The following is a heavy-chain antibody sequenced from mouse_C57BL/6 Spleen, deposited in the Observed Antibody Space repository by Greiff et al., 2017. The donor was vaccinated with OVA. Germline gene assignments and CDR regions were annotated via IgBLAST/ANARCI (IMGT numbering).Heavy chain of an antibody. Sequence: VQLQQSGAELVKPGASVKISCKASGYAFSSYWMNWVKQRPGKGLEWIGQIYPGDGDTNYNGKFKGKATLTADKSSSTAYMQLSSLTSEDAAVYLCAGRNYVQYIDVWGTGTTVTVAS. V-gene: IGHV1-80*01. J-gene: IGHJ1*03. CDR3: AGRNYVQYIDV. CDR1: GYAFSSYW. D-gene: IGHD1-1*01. CDR2: IYPGDGDT.